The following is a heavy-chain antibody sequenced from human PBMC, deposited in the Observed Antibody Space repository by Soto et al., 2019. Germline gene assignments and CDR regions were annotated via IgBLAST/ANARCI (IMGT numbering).Heavy chain of an antibody. V-gene: IGHV4-31*03. Sequence: TLSLTCTVSGCSISSGGYYWSWIRQHPGKGLEWIGYIYYSGSTYYNPSLKSRVTISVDTSKNQFSLKLSSVTAADTAVYYCARSGYSYGPNPLLYWGQGTLVTVS. D-gene: IGHD5-18*01. CDR3: ARSGYSYGPNPLLY. CDR2: IYYSGST. CDR1: GCSISSGGYY. J-gene: IGHJ4*02.